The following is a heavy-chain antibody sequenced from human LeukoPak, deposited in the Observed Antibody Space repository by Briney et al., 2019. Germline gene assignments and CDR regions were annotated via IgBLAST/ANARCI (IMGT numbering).Heavy chain of an antibody. V-gene: IGHV1-46*01. D-gene: IGHD1-7*01. CDR3: AREETGTTSPPYDYYYYYMDV. J-gene: IGHJ6*03. CDR1: GYTFTSYY. Sequence: ASVKVSCKASGYTFTSYYMHWVRQAPGQGLEWMGIINPSGGSTSYAQKFQGRVTMTRDTSTSTVYMELSSLRSEDTAVYYCAREETGTTSPPYDYYYYYMDVWGKGTTVTVSS. CDR2: INPSGGST.